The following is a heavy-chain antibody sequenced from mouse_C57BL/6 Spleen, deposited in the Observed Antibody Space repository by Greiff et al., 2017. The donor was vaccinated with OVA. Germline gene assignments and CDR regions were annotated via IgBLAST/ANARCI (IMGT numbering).Heavy chain of an antibody. CDR3: ARRTAQATFDD. CDR1: GYTFTSYW. CDR2: IDPSDSYT. D-gene: IGHD3-2*02. J-gene: IGHJ2*01. V-gene: IGHV1-50*01. Sequence: QVQLQQPGAELVKPGASVKLSCKASGYTFTSYWMQWVKQRPGQGLEWIGEIDPSDSYTNYNQKFKGKATLTVDTSSSTAYMQLSSLTSEDVAVYDCARRTAQATFDDWGQGTTLTVSS.